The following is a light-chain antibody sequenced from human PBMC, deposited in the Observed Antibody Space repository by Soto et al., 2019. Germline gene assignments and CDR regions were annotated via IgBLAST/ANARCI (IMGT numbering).Light chain of an antibody. V-gene: IGKV1-5*01. CDR1: QSFSGT. Sequence: DIQMTQSPSTLSASVGDRVTITCRASQSFSGTLAWYQQKPGKAPKLLIFDASSLERGVPSRFSGSGSGTEFTLTIRSLQPDDFATYYCKQYDTYSRTFGQGTKVDIK. CDR3: KQYDTYSRT. J-gene: IGKJ1*01. CDR2: DAS.